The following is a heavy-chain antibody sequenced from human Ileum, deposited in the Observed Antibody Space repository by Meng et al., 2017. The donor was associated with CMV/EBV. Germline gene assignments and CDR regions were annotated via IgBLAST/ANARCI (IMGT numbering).Heavy chain of an antibody. V-gene: IGHV3-7*04. CDR2: IKQDGSEK. CDR3: ARASVATGGGDY. J-gene: IGHJ4*02. D-gene: IGHD5-12*01. Sequence: GESLKISCAASGFTFSSYWMSWVRQAPGKGLEWVANIKQDGSEKYYVDSVKGRFIISRDNAKNSLCLQINSLRAEDTALYYCARASVATGGGDYWGLGTLVTVSS. CDR1: GFTFSSYW.